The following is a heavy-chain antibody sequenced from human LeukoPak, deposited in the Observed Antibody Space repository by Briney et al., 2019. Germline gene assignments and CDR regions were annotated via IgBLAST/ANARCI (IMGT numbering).Heavy chain of an antibody. V-gene: IGHV4-34*01. CDR1: GGSFSGYY. Sequence: SETLSLTCAVYGGSFSGYYWSWIRQPPGKGLEWIGEINHSGSTNYNPSLNSRVTISVDTSKNQFSLKLSSVTAADTAVYYCARLSADTYYDFWSGYPRGNWFDPWGQGTLVTVSS. CDR3: ARLSADTYYDFWSGYPRGNWFDP. J-gene: IGHJ5*02. CDR2: INHSGST. D-gene: IGHD3-3*01.